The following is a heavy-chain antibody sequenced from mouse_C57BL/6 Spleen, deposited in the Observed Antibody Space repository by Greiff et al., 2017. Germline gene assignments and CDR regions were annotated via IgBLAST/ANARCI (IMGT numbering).Heavy chain of an antibody. J-gene: IGHJ3*01. CDR1: GYTFTEYT. CDR2: FYPGSGSI. D-gene: IGHD2-13*01. V-gene: IGHV1-62-2*01. Sequence: QVHVKQSGAELVKPGASVKLSCKASGYTFTEYTIHWVKQRSGQGLEWIGWFYPGSGSIKYNEKFKDKATLTADKSSSTVYMELSRLTSEDSAVYFCARHEGGGSTMVSGFAYWGQGTLVTVSA. CDR3: ARHEGGGSTMVSGFAY.